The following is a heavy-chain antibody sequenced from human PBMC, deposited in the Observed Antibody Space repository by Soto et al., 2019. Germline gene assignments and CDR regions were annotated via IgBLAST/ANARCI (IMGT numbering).Heavy chain of an antibody. J-gene: IGHJ3*01. V-gene: IGHV4-59*08. D-gene: IGHD3-10*01. Sequence: QVQLQESSTGLVKPSETLSLTCTVSGGSLSSYYWSWIRQPPGKRLEWIGYIFYSGSTNYNPSLKSRVTISVDTSKNQFSLKLSSVTAADTAVYYCARRYGGAFDFWGQGTMVTVSS. CDR3: ARRYGGAFDF. CDR1: GGSLSSYY. CDR2: IFYSGST.